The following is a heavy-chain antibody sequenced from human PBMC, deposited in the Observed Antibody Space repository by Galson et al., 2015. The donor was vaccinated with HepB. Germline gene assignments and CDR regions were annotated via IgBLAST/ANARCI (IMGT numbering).Heavy chain of an antibody. Sequence: SLRLSCAASGFTFSSYWMRWVRQAPGKGLVWVSHIDSDGSSAIYAVSVKGRFTISRDNAKNTLYLQMNSLRAEDTAVYYCARGQYCSSASCYSRALDIWGQGTMVTVSS. J-gene: IGHJ3*02. CDR3: ARGQYCSSASCYSRALDI. D-gene: IGHD2-2*01. V-gene: IGHV3-74*01. CDR2: IDSDGSSA. CDR1: GFTFSSYW.